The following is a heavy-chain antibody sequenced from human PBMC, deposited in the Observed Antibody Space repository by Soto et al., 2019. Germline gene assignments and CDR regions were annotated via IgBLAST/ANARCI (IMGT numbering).Heavy chain of an antibody. J-gene: IGHJ4*02. CDR3: AKRRGAGGHFDY. D-gene: IGHD2-15*01. CDR2: VSIGGST. Sequence: DVQLLESGGGLVQPEGSQRLSCAASGCTVRSYAMGWVRQGPGKGLEWVAVVSIGGSTHYADSVRGRFTISRDNSKNTLSLQMNSLTAEDTAVYFCAKRRGAGGHFDYWGQGALVTVS. V-gene: IGHV3-23*01. CDR1: GCTVRSYA.